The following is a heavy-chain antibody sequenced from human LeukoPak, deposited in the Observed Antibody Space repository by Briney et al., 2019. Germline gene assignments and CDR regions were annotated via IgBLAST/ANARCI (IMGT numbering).Heavy chain of an antibody. D-gene: IGHD5-12*01. CDR1: GFTFSSYG. Sequence: GGSLSLSCAASGFTFSSYGMHWVRQGPGKGMEWVTFIWYDGTDKNYADSVKGRFTISRDNSKNTLYLQMNSLRAEDTAVYYCARGTGGRVATISYYYYGMDVWGQGTTVTVSS. CDR2: IWYDGTDK. V-gene: IGHV3-30*02. J-gene: IGHJ6*02. CDR3: ARGTGGRVATISYYYYGMDV.